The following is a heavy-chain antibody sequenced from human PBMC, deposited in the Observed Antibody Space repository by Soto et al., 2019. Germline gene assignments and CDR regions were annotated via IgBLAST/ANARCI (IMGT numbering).Heavy chain of an antibody. CDR1: GYSFTSYW. J-gene: IGHJ4*02. D-gene: IGHD2-2*01. CDR3: ARRYCSSTSCYFCFDY. Sequence: EVQLVQSGAEVKKPGESLKISCKGSGYSFTSYWIGWVRQMPGKGLEWMGIIYPGDSDTRYSPSFQGQVTISADKSISTAYLQWSSLKASDTAMYYCARRYCSSTSCYFCFDYWGQGTLVTVSS. CDR2: IYPGDSDT. V-gene: IGHV5-51*01.